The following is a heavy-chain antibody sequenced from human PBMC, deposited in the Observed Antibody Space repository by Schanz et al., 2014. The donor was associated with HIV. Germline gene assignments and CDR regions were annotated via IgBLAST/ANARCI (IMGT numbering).Heavy chain of an antibody. CDR2: ISYDGSDK. CDR1: GFTFSSYG. CDR3: ATLQGSSGWYDNDYYGMDV. V-gene: IGHV3-30*03. D-gene: IGHD6-19*01. J-gene: IGHJ6*02. Sequence: QVQLVESGGGVVQPGRSLRLSCAASGFTFSSYGMHWVRQAPGKGLEWVAVISYDGSDKYHADSVKGRFTISRDNSKNTLYLQMNSLRAEDTAVYYCATLQGSSGWYDNDYYGMDVWGQGTAVTVSS.